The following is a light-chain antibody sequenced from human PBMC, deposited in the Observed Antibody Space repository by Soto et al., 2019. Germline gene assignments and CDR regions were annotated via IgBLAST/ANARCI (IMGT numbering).Light chain of an antibody. Sequence: EVVLTQSPATLSVSPGERATLSCRASQGVSYNLAWYQQKPGQAPRLLIYGASSRATGIPARFSGSGSGTKFTLTISSLQSEDFAVYYCQHYKNRPLTFGGGTKVEIK. J-gene: IGKJ4*01. V-gene: IGKV3D-15*01. CDR2: GAS. CDR1: QGVSYN. CDR3: QHYKNRPLT.